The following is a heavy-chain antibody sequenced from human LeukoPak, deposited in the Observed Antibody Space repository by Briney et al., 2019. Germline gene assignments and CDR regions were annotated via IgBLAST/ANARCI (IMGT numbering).Heavy chain of an antibody. Sequence: SETLSLTCTVSGGSISSGGYYWSWIRQHPGKGLEWVGYIYYSGSTYYNPSLKSRVTISVDTSKNQFSLKLSSVTAADTAVYYCARDASHSSGYHGAFDIWGQGTMVTVSS. CDR1: GGSISSGGYY. D-gene: IGHD3-22*01. CDR3: ARDASHSSGYHGAFDI. J-gene: IGHJ3*02. CDR2: IYYSGST. V-gene: IGHV4-31*03.